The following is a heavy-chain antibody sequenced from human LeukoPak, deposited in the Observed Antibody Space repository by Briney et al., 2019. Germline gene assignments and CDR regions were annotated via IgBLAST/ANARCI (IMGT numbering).Heavy chain of an antibody. J-gene: IGHJ5*02. CDR3: ARGDYDILTGYPDWFDP. CDR2: MNPNSGNT. Sequence: ASVKVSCKASGYTFTSYDINWVRQATGQGLEWMGWMNPNSGNTGYAQKFQGRVTITRSTSISTAYMELSSLRSEDTAVYYCARGDYDILTGYPDWFDPWGQGTLVTVSS. V-gene: IGHV1-8*03. D-gene: IGHD3-9*01. CDR1: GYTFTSYD.